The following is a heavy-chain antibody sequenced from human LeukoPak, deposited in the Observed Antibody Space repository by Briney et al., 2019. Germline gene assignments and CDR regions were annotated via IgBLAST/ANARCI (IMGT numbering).Heavy chain of an antibody. CDR2: MNPNSGNT. CDR3: ARGRAQKNIAAAAKGVGFDY. J-gene: IGHJ4*02. Sequence: AAVTVSCKASGYTFTIYDINWVRQAPGQGLEWMGRMNPNSGNTGYAQKFQGRVTMTRNTSISTAYMELSSLRSEDTAVYYCARGRAQKNIAAAAKGVGFDYWGQGTLVTVSS. CDR1: GYTFTIYD. V-gene: IGHV1-8*01. D-gene: IGHD6-13*01.